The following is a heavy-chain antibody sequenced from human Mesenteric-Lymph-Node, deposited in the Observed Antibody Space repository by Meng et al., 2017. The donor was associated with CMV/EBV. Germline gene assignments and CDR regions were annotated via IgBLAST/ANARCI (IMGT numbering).Heavy chain of an antibody. D-gene: IGHD6-13*01. Sequence: GESLKISCAASGFTFSSYEMNWVRQAPGKGLEWVSYISSSGSTIFYADSVKGRFTISRDNAKNSLYLQMNSLRAEDTAVYYCARSESSSWNYYYGMDVWGQGTTVTVSS. J-gene: IGHJ6*02. CDR2: ISSSGSTI. V-gene: IGHV3-48*03. CDR3: ARSESSSWNYYYGMDV. CDR1: GFTFSSYE.